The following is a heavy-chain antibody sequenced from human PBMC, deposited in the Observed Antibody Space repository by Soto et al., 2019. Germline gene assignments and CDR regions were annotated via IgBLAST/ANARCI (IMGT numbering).Heavy chain of an antibody. CDR1: GGSISSSNW. J-gene: IGHJ5*02. V-gene: IGHV4-4*02. CDR3: ARAGGSNQRWFDP. Sequence: SETLSLTCAVSGGSISSSNWWSWVRQPPGKGLEWIGEIYHSGSTNYNPSLKSRVTISVDESKNQFSLKLSSVTAADTAVYYCARAGGSNQRWFDPWGQGTLVTVSS. D-gene: IGHD1-26*01. CDR2: IYHSGST.